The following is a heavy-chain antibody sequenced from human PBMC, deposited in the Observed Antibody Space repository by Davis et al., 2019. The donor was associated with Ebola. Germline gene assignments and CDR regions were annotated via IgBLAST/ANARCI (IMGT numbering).Heavy chain of an antibody. V-gene: IGHV3-9*01. D-gene: IGHD6-13*01. Sequence: PGGSLRLSCTASGFTFDDYAMHWVRQTPGKGLEWVSGLSWNSGSIGYADSVKGRFTISRDNAKNSLYLQMNSLRAEDTALYSCAKGAGYSSRGDFQHWGQGTLVTVSS. CDR3: AKGAGYSSRGDFQH. J-gene: IGHJ1*01. CDR1: GFTFDDYA. CDR2: LSWNSGSI.